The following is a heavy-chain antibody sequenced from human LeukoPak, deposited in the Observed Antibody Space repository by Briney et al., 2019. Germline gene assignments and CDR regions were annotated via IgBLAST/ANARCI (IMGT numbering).Heavy chain of an antibody. CDR1: GFTVSDNY. CDR2: MYSRGDT. D-gene: IGHD6-13*01. J-gene: IGHJ5*02. Sequence: GGSLRLSCAASGFTVSDNYMSWVRQAPGKGLEWVSVMYSRGDTYYANSVKARFTFSRDISKNTLYLQMNGLRTEDTAMYYCARDAPQVPAAGVLASWGQGTLVIVSS. CDR3: ARDAPQVPAAGVLAS. V-gene: IGHV3-53*01.